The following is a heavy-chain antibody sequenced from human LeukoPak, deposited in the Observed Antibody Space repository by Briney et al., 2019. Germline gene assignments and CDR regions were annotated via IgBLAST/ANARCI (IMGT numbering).Heavy chain of an antibody. D-gene: IGHD6-13*01. J-gene: IGHJ4*02. CDR2: IGSSSSYI. V-gene: IGHV3-21*01. CDR1: GFTFSSYS. CDR3: ARDGAAGTVDY. Sequence: GGSLRLSCAASGFTFSSYSMNWVRQAPGKGLEWVSSIGSSSSYIYYADSVKGRFTISRDNAKNSLYLQMNSLRAEDTAVYYCARDGAAGTVDYWGQGTLVTVSS.